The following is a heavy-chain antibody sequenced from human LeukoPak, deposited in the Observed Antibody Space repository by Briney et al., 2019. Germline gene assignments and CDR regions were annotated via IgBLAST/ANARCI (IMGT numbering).Heavy chain of an antibody. V-gene: IGHV4-59*01. CDR2: IYYSGST. CDR3: ARVRAYYDILTGYFPYYFDY. CDR1: GGSISSYY. J-gene: IGHJ4*02. Sequence: PSETLSLTCTVSGGSISSYYWSWIRQPPGKGLEWIGYIYYSGSTNYNPSLKSRVTISVDTSKNQFSLKLSSVTAADTAVYYCARVRAYYDILTGYFPYYFDYWGPGTLVNGFS. D-gene: IGHD3-9*01.